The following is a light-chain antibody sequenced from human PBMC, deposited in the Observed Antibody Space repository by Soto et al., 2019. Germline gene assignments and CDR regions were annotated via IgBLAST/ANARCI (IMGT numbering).Light chain of an antibody. V-gene: IGKV1-9*01. CDR3: QQFNTYPLP. J-gene: IGKJ4*01. Sequence: DIQLTQSPSFLSASVGDRVTITCRASQGINDYLAWYQQKPGKAPKLLIYAASTLQSEVPSRFSGSASGTEFTLTISSLQPEDFATYYCQQFNTYPLPFGVETKVEVK. CDR1: QGINDY. CDR2: AAS.